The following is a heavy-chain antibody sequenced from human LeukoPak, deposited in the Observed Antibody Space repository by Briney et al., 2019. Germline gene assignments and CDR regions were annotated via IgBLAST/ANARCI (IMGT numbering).Heavy chain of an antibody. CDR2: INPNSSGT. CDR1: GYTFTGYY. D-gene: IGHD3-3*01. CDR3: ARAEDTYDFWSGYYRYYYYGMDV. Sequence: ASVKVSCKASGYTFTGYYMHWVRQAPGQGLEWMGWINPNSSGTNYAQKFQGWVTMTRDTSISTAYMELSRVRSDDTAVYYCARAEDTYDFWSGYYRYYYYGMDVWGQGTTVTVSS. J-gene: IGHJ6*02. V-gene: IGHV1-2*04.